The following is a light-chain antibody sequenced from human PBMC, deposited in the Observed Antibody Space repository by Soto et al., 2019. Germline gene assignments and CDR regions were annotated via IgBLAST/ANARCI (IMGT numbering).Light chain of an antibody. CDR1: SSNIGKNY. CDR2: EDN. Sequence: QSVLTQPPSLSAAPGQKVTFSCSGKSSNIGKNYVSWYQQVPGTAPKLLIYEDNKRRSGIPARFSGSKSGTSATLGITGLQTGDEADYYCGTWDSSLSVFVFGTGTKVTVL. V-gene: IGLV1-51*02. CDR3: GTWDSSLSVFV. J-gene: IGLJ1*01.